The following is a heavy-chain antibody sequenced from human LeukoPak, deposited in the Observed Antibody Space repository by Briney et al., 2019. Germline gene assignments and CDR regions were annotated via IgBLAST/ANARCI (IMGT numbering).Heavy chain of an antibody. J-gene: IGHJ4*02. D-gene: IGHD1-26*01. V-gene: IGHV4-59*08. CDR3: ARHGASGSYLYYFDY. CDR2: IYYSGST. Sequence: SESLSLTCTVSGGSISSYSWSWIRQTPQKRPGWIGYIYYSGSTNYNPSLKSRVTISVDTSKNQFSLKLSSVTAADTAVYFCARHGASGSYLYYFDYWGQGTLVTVSS. CDR1: GGSISSYS.